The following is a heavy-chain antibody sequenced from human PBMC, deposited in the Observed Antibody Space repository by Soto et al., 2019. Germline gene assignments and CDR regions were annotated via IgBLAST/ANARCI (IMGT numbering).Heavy chain of an antibody. CDR2: ISSSSSYI. Sequence: PGGSLRLSCAASGFTFSSYSINWVRQAPGKGLEWVSSISSSSSYIYYADSVKGRFTISRDNAKNSLYLQMNSLRAEDTAVYYCARDGYSSSRQYFDYWGQGTQVTVSS. V-gene: IGHV3-21*01. CDR1: GFTFSSYS. CDR3: ARDGYSSSRQYFDY. D-gene: IGHD6-13*01. J-gene: IGHJ4*02.